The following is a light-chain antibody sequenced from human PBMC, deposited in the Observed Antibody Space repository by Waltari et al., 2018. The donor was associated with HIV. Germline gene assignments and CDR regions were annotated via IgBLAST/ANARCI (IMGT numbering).Light chain of an antibody. V-gene: IGLV2-14*03. Sequence: QSALTQPASVSGSLGQSITISCIGSSGDIATYNHVSWYQQYPDKAPLLLIRDVTTRHSGIPFRFSASKSGRTATLTISGLQAEDEADYYCSSYITTGTILFGGGTKVTVL. CDR3: SSYITTGTIL. CDR1: SGDIATYNH. CDR2: DVT. J-gene: IGLJ3*02.